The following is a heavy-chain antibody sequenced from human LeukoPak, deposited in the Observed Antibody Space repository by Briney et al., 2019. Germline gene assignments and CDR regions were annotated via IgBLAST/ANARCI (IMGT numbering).Heavy chain of an antibody. CDR3: AKISMGATETSDS. Sequence: GGSLRLSCAASGFTFSDHYMDWVRQAPGKGLEWVGRSRDKANSYSTEYAASVKGRFTISRDDSKNSLYLQMNSLKTEDTAVYYCAKISMGATETSDSWGQGTLVTVSS. CDR1: GFTFSDHY. D-gene: IGHD1-26*01. V-gene: IGHV3-72*01. CDR2: SRDKANSYST. J-gene: IGHJ5*01.